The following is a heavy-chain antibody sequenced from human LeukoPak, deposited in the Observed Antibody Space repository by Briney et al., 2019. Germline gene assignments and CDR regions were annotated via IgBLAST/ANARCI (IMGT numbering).Heavy chain of an antibody. V-gene: IGHV4-4*09. CDR1: GGSISSYY. Sequence: SETLSLTCTVSGGSISSYYWSWIRQPPGKGLEWIGYIYTSGSTNYNPSLKSRVTISVDTSKNQFSLKPSSVTAADTAVYYCARGGSSNFDYWGQGTLVTVSS. CDR3: ARGGSSNFDY. CDR2: IYTSGST. D-gene: IGHD3-10*01. J-gene: IGHJ4*02.